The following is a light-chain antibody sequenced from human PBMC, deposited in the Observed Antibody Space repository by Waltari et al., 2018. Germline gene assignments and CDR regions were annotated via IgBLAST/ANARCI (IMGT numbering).Light chain of an antibody. CDR1: SSDVVGYNF. V-gene: IGLV2-14*03. Sequence: QSALTQPASVSGSPGQSITISCTGTSSDVVGYNFVSWYQQHPGKAPKLMIYAVSNRPSGVSSRFAGSKSGNTASLTISGLQAEDEADYYCNSYTSSYTYVFGTGTKVTVL. CDR2: AVS. J-gene: IGLJ1*01. CDR3: NSYTSSYTYV.